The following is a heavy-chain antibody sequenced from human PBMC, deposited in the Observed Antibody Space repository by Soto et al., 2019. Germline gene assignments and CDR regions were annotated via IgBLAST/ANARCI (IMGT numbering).Heavy chain of an antibody. V-gene: IGHV1-18*01. CDR1: GYTFTSYG. D-gene: IGHD2-21*02. J-gene: IGHJ4*02. CDR3: ARAPALAYCGGDCYSGIDY. CDR2: ISAYNGNT. Sequence: QVQLVQSGAEVKKPGASVKVSCKASGYTFTSYGISWVRQAPGQGLEWMGWISAYNGNTNYAQKLHGRVTMTTDTSTSTAYMELRSLRSDDTAVYYCARAPALAYCGGDCYSGIDYWGQGTLVTVSS.